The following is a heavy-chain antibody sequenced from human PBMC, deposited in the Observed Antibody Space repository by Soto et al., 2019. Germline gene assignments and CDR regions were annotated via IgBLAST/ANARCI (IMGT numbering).Heavy chain of an antibody. V-gene: IGHV3-21*01. CDR1: FTFSMYS. J-gene: IGHJ5*02. Sequence: EVQVVESGGGLVQPGGSLRLSCSFTFSMYSMNWVRQAPGKGLEWVASISSGGSYIKYADSVKGRFTISRGNAKNSVSLQMNSLRVDDTAVYFCTRDQGGSYDSWFDPWGQGTLVTVSS. CDR3: TRDQGGSYDSWFDP. CDR2: ISSGGSYI. D-gene: IGHD1-26*01.